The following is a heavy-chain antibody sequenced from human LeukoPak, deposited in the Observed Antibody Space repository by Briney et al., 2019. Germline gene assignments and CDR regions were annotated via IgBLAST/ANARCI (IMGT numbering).Heavy chain of an antibody. CDR3: ARDGGVGYCSSTSCHRGYNWFDP. CDR2: ISAYNGNT. D-gene: IGHD2-2*01. V-gene: IGHV1-18*01. CDR1: GYTFTSYG. Sequence: ASVKVSCKASGYTFTSYGISWVRQAPGQGLEWMGWISAYNGNTNYAQKLQGRVTMTTDTSTSTAYMELRGLRSDDTAVYYCARDGGVGYCSSTSCHRGYNWFDPWGQGTLVTVSS. J-gene: IGHJ5*02.